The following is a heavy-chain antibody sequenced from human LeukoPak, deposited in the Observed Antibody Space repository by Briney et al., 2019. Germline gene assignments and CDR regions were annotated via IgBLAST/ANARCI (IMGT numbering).Heavy chain of an antibody. J-gene: IGHJ4*02. Sequence: GGSLRLSCAASGFTFSSYAMSWVRQAPGKGLEWVSAISGSGGSTYYADSVKGRFTISRDNSKNTLYLQMNSLRAEDTAVCYGAKDFCTNGVCSLFDYWGQGTLVTVSS. V-gene: IGHV3-23*01. CDR2: ISGSGGST. CDR3: AKDFCTNGVCSLFDY. CDR1: GFTFSSYA. D-gene: IGHD2-8*01.